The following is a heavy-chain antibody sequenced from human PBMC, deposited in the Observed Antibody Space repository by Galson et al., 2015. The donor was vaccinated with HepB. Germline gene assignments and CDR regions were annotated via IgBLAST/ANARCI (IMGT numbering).Heavy chain of an antibody. V-gene: IGHV4-59*01. Sequence: SETLSLTCTVSGGSISSYYWSWIRQPPGKGLEWIGYIYYSGSTNYNPSLKSRVTISVDTSKNQFSLKLSSVTAADTAVYYCARGGGSSSWYERTRKYYFDYWGQGTLVTVPS. CDR3: ARGGGSSSWYERTRKYYFDY. J-gene: IGHJ4*02. CDR1: GGSISSYY. CDR2: IYYSGST. D-gene: IGHD6-13*01.